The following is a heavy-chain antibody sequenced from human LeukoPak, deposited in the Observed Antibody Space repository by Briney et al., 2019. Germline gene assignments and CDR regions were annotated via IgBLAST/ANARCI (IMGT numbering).Heavy chain of an antibody. J-gene: IGHJ6*02. V-gene: IGHV3-21*04. D-gene: IGHD5-12*01. CDR1: GFTFSSYS. CDR2: ISSSSSYI. Sequence: GGSLRLSCAASGFTFSSYSMNWVRQAPGKGREWVSSISSSSSYIYYADSVKGRFTISRDNAKNSLYLQMNSLRAEDTAVYYCARYVDIYYYGMDVWGQGTTVAVSS. CDR3: ARYVDIYYYGMDV.